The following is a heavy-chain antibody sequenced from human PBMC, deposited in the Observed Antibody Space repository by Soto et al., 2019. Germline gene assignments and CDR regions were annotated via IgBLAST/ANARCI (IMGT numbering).Heavy chain of an antibody. J-gene: IGHJ4*02. CDR2: IFPLIDIL. V-gene: IGHV1-69*02. Sequence: QVQLVQSGTEVKKPGSSVKVSCKASGGTFRNYPINWVRQAPGQGLEWMRSIFPLIDILDYAQNLQARLTISADKSTSTAYMELSSLTSDDTAMYFCARGPLVVLNYFESWGQGTLVTVSS. CDR3: ARGPLVVLNYFES. CDR1: GGTFRNYP.